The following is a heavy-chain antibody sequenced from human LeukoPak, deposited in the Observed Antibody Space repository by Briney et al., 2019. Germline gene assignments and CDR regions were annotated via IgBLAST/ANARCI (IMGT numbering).Heavy chain of an antibody. V-gene: IGHV4-34*01. J-gene: IGHJ4*02. CDR1: GGSFSGYY. CDR3: ARLRPDTAMPIDY. D-gene: IGHD5-18*01. Sequence: SETLSLTCAVYGGSFSGYYWSWIRQPPGKGLEWIGEINHSGSTNYNPPLKSRVTISVDTSKNQFSLKLSSVTAADTAVYYCARLRPDTAMPIDYWGQGTLATVSS. CDR2: INHSGST.